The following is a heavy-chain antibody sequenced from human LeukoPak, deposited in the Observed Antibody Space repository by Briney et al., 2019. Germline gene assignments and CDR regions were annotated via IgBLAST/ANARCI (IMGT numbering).Heavy chain of an antibody. D-gene: IGHD2-21*02. J-gene: IGHJ6*03. V-gene: IGHV3-23*01. CDR3: AKGGDSYYSYYYMDV. CDR1: GFTFSNFA. CDR2: ISGSGGST. Sequence: GGSLRLSCAASGFTFSNFAMTWVRQAPGKGLEWISAISGSGGSTYYADSVKGRFTISRDNSKNTLCLQMNSLRADDTAIYYCAKGGDSYYSYYYMDVSGKGTTVTVSS.